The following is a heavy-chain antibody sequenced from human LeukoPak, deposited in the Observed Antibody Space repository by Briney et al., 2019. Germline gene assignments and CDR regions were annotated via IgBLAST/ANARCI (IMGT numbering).Heavy chain of an antibody. CDR2: ISGSGYST. CDR1: GFTFSNYA. CDR3: AKAINSCEYFGELQGMDV. J-gene: IGHJ6*02. Sequence: PGGSLRLSCAASGFTFSNYAMSWVRQAPGKGLEWVSGISGSGYSTYYADSVKGRFTISRDNSKQTLYLQMTGLRDEDTALYYCAKAINSCEYFGELQGMDVWGQGTTVTVSS. V-gene: IGHV3-23*01. D-gene: IGHD3-10*01.